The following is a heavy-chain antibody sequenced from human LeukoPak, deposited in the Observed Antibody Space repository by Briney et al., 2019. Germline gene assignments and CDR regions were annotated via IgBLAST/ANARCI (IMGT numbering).Heavy chain of an antibody. V-gene: IGHV3-21*04. CDR1: GFTFSSYH. CDR2: ISSSSSYI. Sequence: PGGSLRLSCAASGFTFSSYHMHWVRQAPGKGLEWVSSISSSSSYIYYADSVKGRFTISRDNAKNSLYLQMNSLRGEDTAVYYCAGGGYSSGWYSSPDYWGQGTLVTVSS. D-gene: IGHD6-19*01. CDR3: AGGGYSSGWYSSPDY. J-gene: IGHJ4*02.